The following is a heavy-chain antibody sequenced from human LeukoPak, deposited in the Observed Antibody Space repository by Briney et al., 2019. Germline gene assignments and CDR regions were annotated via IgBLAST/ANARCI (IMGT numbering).Heavy chain of an antibody. J-gene: IGHJ4*02. V-gene: IGHV1-69*01. CDR2: IIPIFGTA. D-gene: IGHD5-24*01. CDR3: ASQEMATITGYFDY. CDR1: GGTFSSYA. Sequence: WASVKVSCKASGGTFSSYAISWVRRAPGQGLEWMGGIIPIFGTANYAQKFQGRVTITADESTSTAYMELSSLRSEDTAVYYCASQEMATITGYFDYWGQGTLVTVSS.